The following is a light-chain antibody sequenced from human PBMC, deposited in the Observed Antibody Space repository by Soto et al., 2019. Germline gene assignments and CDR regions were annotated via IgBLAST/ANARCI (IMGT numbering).Light chain of an antibody. Sequence: EIVMTQSPATLSVSPGGRATLSCRASQSISDTLAWYQQKPGQAPRLLIYGASTRATGFPARFSGSGSGTEFTLTISSLQSEDFAVYYCQQYNNWWTFGQGTKVDIK. J-gene: IGKJ1*01. CDR1: QSISDT. V-gene: IGKV3-15*01. CDR3: QQYNNWWT. CDR2: GAS.